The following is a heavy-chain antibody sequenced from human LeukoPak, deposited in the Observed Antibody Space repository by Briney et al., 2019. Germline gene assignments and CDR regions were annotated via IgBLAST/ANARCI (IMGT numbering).Heavy chain of an antibody. V-gene: IGHV4-59*01. J-gene: IGHJ6*02. D-gene: IGHD4-4*01. CDR3: ARFDYSNIYGMDV. CDR2: IYYSEST. Sequence: PSETLSLTCIVSGGSISSYYWNWIRQPPGKGLEWIGYIYYSESTNYNPSLKSRVTISVDTSKNQFSLKLTSVTAADTAVYYCARFDYSNIYGMDVWGQGTTVTVSS. CDR1: GGSISSYY.